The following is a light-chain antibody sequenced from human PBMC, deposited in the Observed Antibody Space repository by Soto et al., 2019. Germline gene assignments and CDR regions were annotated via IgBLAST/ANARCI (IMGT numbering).Light chain of an antibody. CDR2: DAS. V-gene: IGKV3-11*01. CDR1: QSVSSY. Sequence: EIVLTQSPATLSLSPGERATLSCRASQSVSSYLAWYQQKPGQAPRLLIYDASNKATGIPARFSGSGSGTGFTLSISSLEPEYFAVYYCQQRSNWPPLTFGGGTKVEIK. J-gene: IGKJ4*01. CDR3: QQRSNWPPLT.